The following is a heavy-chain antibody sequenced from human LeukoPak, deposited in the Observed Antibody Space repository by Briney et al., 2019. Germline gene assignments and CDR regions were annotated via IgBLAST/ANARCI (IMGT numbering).Heavy chain of an antibody. V-gene: IGHV3-23*01. Sequence: PGGSLRLSCAASGFTFSSYAMSWVRQAPGKGLEWVSAISGSGGSTYYADSVKGRFTISRDNSKNTLYLQMNSLRAEDTAVYYCAKLTYYYDSSGYQLPGFDYWGQGTLVTVSS. CDR1: GFTFSSYA. J-gene: IGHJ4*02. D-gene: IGHD3-22*01. CDR2: ISGSGGST. CDR3: AKLTYYYDSSGYQLPGFDY.